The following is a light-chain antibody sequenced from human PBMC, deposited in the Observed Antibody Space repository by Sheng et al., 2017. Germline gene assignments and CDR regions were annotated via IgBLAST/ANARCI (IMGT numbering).Light chain of an antibody. CDR3: MQTLQTRS. CDR2: LGS. V-gene: IGKV2-28*01. CDR1: QSLLHSNGYIY. J-gene: IGKJ1*01. Sequence: DIVMTQSPLSLPVTPGEPASISCRSSQSLLHSNGYIYLDWYLQKPGQSPQVLIYLGSNRASGVPDRFSGSGSGTDFTLKISRVEAEDVGVYYCMQTLQTRSFGPGTKVEIK.